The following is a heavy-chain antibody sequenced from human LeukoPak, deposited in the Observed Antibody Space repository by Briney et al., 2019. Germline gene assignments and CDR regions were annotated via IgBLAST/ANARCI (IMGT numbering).Heavy chain of an antibody. CDR1: GGSISNIIYY. D-gene: IGHD2-2*01. CDR2: IYYSGST. V-gene: IGHV4-39*02. J-gene: IGHJ5*02. CDR3: ARDRITDCSTTSCTIANWFDP. Sequence: SETLSLTCTVSGGSISNIIYYWGWIRQPPGKGLEWIGSIYYSGSTYYNPSLKSQVTISVDTSKNQFSLKLSSVTAADTAVYYCARDRITDCSTTSCTIANWFDPWGQGTLVTVSS.